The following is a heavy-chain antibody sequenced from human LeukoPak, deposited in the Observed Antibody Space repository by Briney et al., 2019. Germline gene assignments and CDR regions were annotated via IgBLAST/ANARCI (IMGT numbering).Heavy chain of an antibody. J-gene: IGHJ3*02. D-gene: IGHD3-3*01. CDR1: GYTFTSYY. V-gene: IGHV1-46*01. CDR3: ARAYDFWSGYYAFDI. Sequence: GASVKVSCKASGYTFTSYYMHWVRQAPGQGLEWMGIINPSGGSTSYAQKFQGRVTITADESTSTAYVELSSLRSEDTAVYYCARAYDFWSGYYAFDIWGQGTMVTVSS. CDR2: INPSGGST.